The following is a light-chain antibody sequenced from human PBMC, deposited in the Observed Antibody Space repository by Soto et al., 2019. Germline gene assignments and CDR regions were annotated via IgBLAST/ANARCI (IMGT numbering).Light chain of an antibody. CDR1: QNINDR. CDR3: QQYGANSPWT. CDR2: KAS. J-gene: IGKJ1*01. V-gene: IGKV1-5*03. Sequence: DIQVTQSPSTLSASVGDRVTINCRASQNINDRLAWYQQKSGKAPKVLIYKASSLESGVPSRFSGSGSGTEFTLTISSLQTEDFATYYCQQYGANSPWTFGQGTKVEIK.